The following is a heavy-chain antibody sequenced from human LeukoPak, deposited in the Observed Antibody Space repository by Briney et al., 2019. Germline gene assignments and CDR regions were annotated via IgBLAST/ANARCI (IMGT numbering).Heavy chain of an antibody. J-gene: IGHJ4*02. V-gene: IGHV3-30*02. CDR3: AKDDYCSSTSCQTSYYFDY. CDR1: GFTFSSYG. CDR2: IRYDGSNK. Sequence: PGGSLRLSCAASGFTFSSYGMHWVRQAPGKGLEWVAFIRYDGSNKYYADSVKGRFTISRDNSKNTLYLQMNSLRAEDTAVYYCAKDDYCSSTSCQTSYYFDYWGQGTLVTVSS. D-gene: IGHD2-2*01.